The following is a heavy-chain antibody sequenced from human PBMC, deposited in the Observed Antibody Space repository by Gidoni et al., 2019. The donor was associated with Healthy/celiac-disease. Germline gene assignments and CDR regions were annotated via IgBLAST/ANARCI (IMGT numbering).Heavy chain of an antibody. V-gene: IGHV1-46*01. CDR1: GYTFTSYY. J-gene: IGHJ5*02. CDR2: INPSGGST. D-gene: IGHD1-26*01. CDR3: ARDLPVVGVHNWFDP. Sequence: QVQLVQSGAEVKKPGASVKVSCKASGYTFTSYYMHWVRQAPGQGLELMGIINPSGGSTSYAQKFQGRVTMTRDTSTSTVYMELSSLRSEDTAVYYCARDLPVVGVHNWFDPWGQGTLVTVSS.